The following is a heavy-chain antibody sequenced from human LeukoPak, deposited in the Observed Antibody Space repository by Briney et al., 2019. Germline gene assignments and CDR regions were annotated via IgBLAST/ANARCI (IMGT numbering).Heavy chain of an antibody. CDR2: ISSSSSYI. Sequence: GGSLRLSCAASGFTFSSYSMNWVRQAPGKGLEWVSSISSSSSYIYYADSVEGRFTISRDNAKNSLYLQMNSLRAEDTAVYYCASEIAVAGPFDYWGQGTLVTVSS. V-gene: IGHV3-21*01. D-gene: IGHD6-19*01. CDR3: ASEIAVAGPFDY. CDR1: GFTFSSYS. J-gene: IGHJ4*02.